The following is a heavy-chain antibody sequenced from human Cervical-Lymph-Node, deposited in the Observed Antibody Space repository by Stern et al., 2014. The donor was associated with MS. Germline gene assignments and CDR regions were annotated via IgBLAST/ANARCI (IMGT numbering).Heavy chain of an antibody. CDR3: ARELGYCSSTSCYSPFGY. CDR2: IIPTFGTA. CDR1: GGTFSSYA. V-gene: IGHV1-69*01. J-gene: IGHJ4*02. Sequence: VQLVQSGAEVKKPGSSVKVSCKASGGTFSSYAISWVRQAPGQGLEWMGGIIPTFGTANYAQKFQGRVTITADESTSTAYMELSSLRSEDTAVYYCARELGYCSSTSCYSPFGYWGQGTLVTVSS. D-gene: IGHD2-2*01.